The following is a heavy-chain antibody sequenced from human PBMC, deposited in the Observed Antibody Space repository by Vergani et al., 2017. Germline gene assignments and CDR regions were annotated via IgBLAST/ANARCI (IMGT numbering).Heavy chain of an antibody. CDR1: GFTFSSYA. CDR3: ARETNKGRTYYDFWSGYPDY. V-gene: IGHV3-23*01. J-gene: IGHJ4*02. D-gene: IGHD3-3*01. Sequence: EVQLLESGGGLVQPGGSLRLSCAASGFTFSSYAMSWVRQAPGKGLEWVSAISGSGGSTYYADSVKGRFTISRDNAKNSLYLQMNSLRAEDTAVYYCARETNKGRTYYDFWSGYPDYWGQGTLVTVSS. CDR2: ISGSGGST.